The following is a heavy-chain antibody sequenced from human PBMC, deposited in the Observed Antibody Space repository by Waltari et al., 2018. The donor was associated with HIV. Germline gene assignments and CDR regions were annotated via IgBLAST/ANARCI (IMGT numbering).Heavy chain of an antibody. CDR1: GFTFSSYW. CDR2: IKQDGSEK. D-gene: IGHD6-13*01. CDR3: ARDLAGSWYDFDY. Sequence: EVQLVESGGGLVQPGGSLRISCAASGFTFSSYWMSWVRQAPGKGLEWVANIKQDGSEKYYVDSVKGRFTISRDNAKNSLYLQMNSLRAEDTAVYYCARDLAGSWYDFDYWGQGTLVTVSS. V-gene: IGHV3-7*01. J-gene: IGHJ4*02.